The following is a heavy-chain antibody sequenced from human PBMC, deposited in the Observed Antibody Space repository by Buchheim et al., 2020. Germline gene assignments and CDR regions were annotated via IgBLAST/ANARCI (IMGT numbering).Heavy chain of an antibody. CDR1: GGSFSGYY. V-gene: IGHV4-34*02. CDR3: ARAREISEFDS. Sequence: QVQLQQWGGGLLKPSETLSLTCAAHGGSFSGYYWSWLRQPPGKGLEWIGEINHSGITNYDPSLKSRVTISIDTSKNQFSLKLTSVTAADTAIYYCARAREISEFDSWGQGTL. D-gene: IGHD1-14*01. CDR2: INHSGIT. J-gene: IGHJ5*01.